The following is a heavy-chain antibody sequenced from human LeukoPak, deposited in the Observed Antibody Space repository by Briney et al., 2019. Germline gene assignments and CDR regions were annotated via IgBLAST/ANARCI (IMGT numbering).Heavy chain of an antibody. V-gene: IGHV1-2*02. J-gene: IGHJ3*02. D-gene: IGHD1-26*01. CDR1: EYTFTAYQ. CDR3: ARLAAIVGKNAFDI. Sequence: ASVKVSCKASEYTFTAYQMHWVRQAPGQGLEWMGWINPNSGITNYAQKFQGRVTLTRDTSISTAYMELSRLRSDDTAVYYCARLAAIVGKNAFDIWGQGAVVIVS. CDR2: INPNSGIT.